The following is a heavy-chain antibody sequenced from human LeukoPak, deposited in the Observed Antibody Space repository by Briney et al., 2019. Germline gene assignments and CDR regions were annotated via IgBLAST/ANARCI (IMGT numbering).Heavy chain of an antibody. V-gene: IGHV4-59*13. Sequence: PSETLSLTCTVSGDPISSYYWSWIRQPPGKVLERIGYIYYSESTNYNLSLKSRVTISVDTSTDQSSLKLSSVTAADTAVYYCARGGSEEREDIVVVPAAMRDYYYYYMDVWGKGTTVTVSS. J-gene: IGHJ6*03. CDR3: ARGGSEEREDIVVVPAAMRDYYYYYMDV. CDR2: IYYSEST. CDR1: GDPISSYY. D-gene: IGHD2-2*01.